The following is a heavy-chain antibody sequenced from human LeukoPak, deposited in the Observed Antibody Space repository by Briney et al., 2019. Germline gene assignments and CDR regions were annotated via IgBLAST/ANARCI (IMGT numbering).Heavy chain of an antibody. Sequence: PGGSLRLSCAASRFTFSSYLMTWVRQAPGKGLEWVSSISDSGVPTYHADSVKGRFTISRDNSKSTVYLQMNSLRVEDSAIYYCAKGRSSWSTSYFDIWGQGTMVTVSS. CDR1: RFTFSSYL. V-gene: IGHV3-23*01. D-gene: IGHD6-13*01. J-gene: IGHJ3*02. CDR3: AKGRSSWSTSYFDI. CDR2: ISDSGVPT.